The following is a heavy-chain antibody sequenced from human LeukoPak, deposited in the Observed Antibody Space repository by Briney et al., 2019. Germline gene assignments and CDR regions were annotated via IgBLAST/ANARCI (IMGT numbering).Heavy chain of an antibody. D-gene: IGHD3-22*01. J-gene: IGHJ4*02. CDR3: ARDPRGYYDSSGFFGSQSDY. Sequence: GGSLRLSCAASGFTFSSYEMNWVRQAPGKGLEWVSYISSSGSTIYYADSVKGRFTISRDNVKNSLYLQMNSLRAEDTAVYYCARDPRGYYDSSGFFGSQSDYWGQGTLVTVSS. V-gene: IGHV3-48*03. CDR2: ISSSGSTI. CDR1: GFTFSSYE.